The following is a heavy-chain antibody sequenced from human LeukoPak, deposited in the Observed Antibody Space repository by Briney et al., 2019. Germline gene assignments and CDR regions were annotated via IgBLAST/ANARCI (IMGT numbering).Heavy chain of an antibody. J-gene: IGHJ4*02. CDR3: AAGLFSGYDNPFDY. CDR2: IVVGSGNT. V-gene: IGHV1-58*01. Sequence: ASVKVSSKASGFTFTSSAVQWVRQARGQRLEWIGWIVVGSGNTNYAQKFQERVTITRDMSTSTAYVELSSLRSEDTAVYYCAAGLFSGYDNPFDYWGQGTLVTVSS. CDR1: GFTFTSSA. D-gene: IGHD5-12*01.